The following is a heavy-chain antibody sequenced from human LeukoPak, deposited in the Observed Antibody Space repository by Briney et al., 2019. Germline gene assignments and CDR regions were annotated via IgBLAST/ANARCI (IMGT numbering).Heavy chain of an antibody. CDR3: ARTPSSGWPNTFDY. Sequence: PSETLSLTCTVSGGSISSSSYYWRWIRQPPGKGLEWIGEINHSGSTNYNPSLKSRVTISVDTSKNQFSLKLSSVTAADTAVYYCARTPSSGWPNTFDYWGQGTLVTVSS. CDR2: INHSGST. V-gene: IGHV4-39*07. D-gene: IGHD6-19*01. J-gene: IGHJ4*02. CDR1: GGSISSSSYY.